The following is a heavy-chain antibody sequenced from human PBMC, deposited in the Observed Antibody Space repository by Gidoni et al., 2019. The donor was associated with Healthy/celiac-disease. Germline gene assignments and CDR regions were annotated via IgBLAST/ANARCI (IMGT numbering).Heavy chain of an antibody. J-gene: IGHJ5*02. CDR3: AKGGDKKTATWGFDP. D-gene: IGHD6-25*01. CDR1: GFTFSRYA. Sequence: EVQLLESGGGLVQPGGSLRLSCAASGFTFSRYAMSWVRQAPGTGLEWVSAISGSGGSTYYADSVKGRFTIARDNSKNTLYLKMNSLRAEDTAVYYCAKGGDKKTATWGFDPWGQGTLVTVSS. CDR2: ISGSGGST. V-gene: IGHV3-23*01.